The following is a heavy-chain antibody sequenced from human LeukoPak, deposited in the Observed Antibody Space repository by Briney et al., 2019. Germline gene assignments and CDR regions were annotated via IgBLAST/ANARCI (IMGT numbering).Heavy chain of an antibody. J-gene: IGHJ3*02. D-gene: IGHD2-2*01. V-gene: IGHV4-39*07. CDR3: AKQGHIVVVPAAVNDAFDI. CDR2: IYYSGST. Sequence: SETLSLTCTVSGGSISSSSYYWGWIRQPPGKGLEWIGSIYYSGSTYYNPSLKSRVTISVDTSKNQFFLKLSSVTAADTAVYYCAKQGHIVVVPAAVNDAFDIWGQGTMVTVSS. CDR1: GGSISSSSYY.